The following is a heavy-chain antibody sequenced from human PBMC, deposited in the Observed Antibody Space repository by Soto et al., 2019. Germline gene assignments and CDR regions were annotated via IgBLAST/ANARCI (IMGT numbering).Heavy chain of an antibody. V-gene: IGHV1-18*04. CDR2: VSGNNGAS. Sequence: ASVKVSCKASGSTSADFGISWVRQAPGQGLEWMGWVSGNNGASNPAPKVQGRITMTLDTSTGVSYMALRSLRSDDTAIYYCVRDQKCSRVNGNWFESWRQGTLVTVSS. J-gene: IGHJ5*01. CDR3: VRDQKCSRVNGNWFES. CDR1: GSTSADFG. D-gene: IGHD2-8*01.